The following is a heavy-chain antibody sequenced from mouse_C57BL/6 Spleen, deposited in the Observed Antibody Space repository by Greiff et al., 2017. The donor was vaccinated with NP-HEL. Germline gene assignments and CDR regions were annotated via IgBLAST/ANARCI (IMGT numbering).Heavy chain of an antibody. CDR2: INPNNGGT. V-gene: IGHV1-26*01. Sequence: EVQLQQSGPELVKPGASVKISCKASGYTFTDYYMNWVKQSHGKSLEWIGDINPNNGGTSYNQKFKGKATLTVDKSSSTAYMELRSLTSEDSAVYYCARWKMYYYGSSFLFDYWGQGTTLTVSS. D-gene: IGHD1-1*01. CDR1: GYTFTDYY. J-gene: IGHJ2*01. CDR3: ARWKMYYYGSSFLFDY.